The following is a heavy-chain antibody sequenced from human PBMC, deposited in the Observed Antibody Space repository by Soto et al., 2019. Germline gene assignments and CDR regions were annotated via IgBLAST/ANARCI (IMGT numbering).Heavy chain of an antibody. CDR1: GFTIGDYW. J-gene: IGHJ4*02. V-gene: IGHV3-7*01. D-gene: IGHD3-22*01. CDR3: ARTIVVVVPDNFDH. Sequence: GGSLRISYASSGFTIGDYWRSWVRQPPGKGLWWVANINQDGSEKYYVDSVKGRFTISRDSDKNSLYLQMNSLRGEDTAVYYCARTIVVVVPDNFDHWGQGTLVTVAS. CDR2: INQDGSEK.